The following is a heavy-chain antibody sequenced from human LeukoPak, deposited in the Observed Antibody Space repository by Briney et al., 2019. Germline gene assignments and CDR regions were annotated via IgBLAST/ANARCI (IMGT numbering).Heavy chain of an antibody. Sequence: PSETLSLTCAVYGGSFSGYYWSWIRQPPGMGLEWIGEINHSGSTNYNPSFKSRVTISVDTSKNQFSLKLSSVTAADTAVYYCARANYYYGMDVWGQGTTVTVSS. CDR1: GGSFSGYY. CDR2: INHSGST. CDR3: ARANYYYGMDV. V-gene: IGHV4-34*01. J-gene: IGHJ6*02.